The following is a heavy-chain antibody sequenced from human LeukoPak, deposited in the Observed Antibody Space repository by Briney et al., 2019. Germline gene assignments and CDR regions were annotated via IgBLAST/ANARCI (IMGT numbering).Heavy chain of an antibody. CDR3: ARGAPYSSGWYLFDY. CDR2: ISAYNGNT. CDR1: GYTFTSYG. V-gene: IGHV1-18*01. Sequence: VASVKVSCKASGYTFTSYGITWVRQAPGQGLEWMGWISAYNGNTNYAQKLQGRVTMTTDTSTSTAYMELRSLRSDDTAVYYCARGAPYSSGWYLFDYWGQGTLVTVSS. D-gene: IGHD6-19*01. J-gene: IGHJ4*02.